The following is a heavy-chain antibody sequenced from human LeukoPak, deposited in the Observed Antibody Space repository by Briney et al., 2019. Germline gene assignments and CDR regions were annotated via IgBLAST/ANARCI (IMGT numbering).Heavy chain of an antibody. J-gene: IGHJ4*02. D-gene: IGHD6-6*01. V-gene: IGHV1-24*01. Sequence: SSVTVSFKVSGYNVTESNMHWVRQAPGKGLEWMGGFEPEDGETIYAQKFQGRVTMTEHTSTDTAYMELSSLTSDDTAVYYCATRGYDVVLDHWGQGTLVTVTS. CDR2: FEPEDGET. CDR3: ATRGYDVVLDH. CDR1: GYNVTESN.